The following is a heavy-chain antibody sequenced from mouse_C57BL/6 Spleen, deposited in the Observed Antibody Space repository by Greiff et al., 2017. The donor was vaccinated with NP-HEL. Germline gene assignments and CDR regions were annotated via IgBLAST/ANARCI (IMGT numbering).Heavy chain of an antibody. CDR2: ISSGSSTI. D-gene: IGHD1-1*01. V-gene: IGHV5-17*01. J-gene: IGHJ3*01. CDR3: ARDITTVVGRGFAY. CDR1: GFTFSDYG. Sequence: EVRVVESGGGLVKPGGSLKLSCAASGFTFSDYGMHWVRQAPEKGLEWVAYISSGSSTIDYADTVKGRFTISRDNAKNTLFLQMTSLRSEDTAMYYCARDITTVVGRGFAYWGQGTLVTVSA.